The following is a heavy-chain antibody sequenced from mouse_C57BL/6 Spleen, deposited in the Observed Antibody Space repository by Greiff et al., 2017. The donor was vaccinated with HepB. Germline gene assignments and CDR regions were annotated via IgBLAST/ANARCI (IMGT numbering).Heavy chain of an antibody. V-gene: IGHV1-50*01. CDR1: GYTFTSYW. CDR3: ARRRPYYGNYDGVGFDY. CDR2: IDPSDSYT. Sequence: QVQLQQPGAELVKPGASVKLSCKASGYTFTSYWMQWVKQRPGQGLEWIGEIDPSDSYTNYNQKFKGKATLTVDTSSSTAYMQLSSLTSEDSAVYYCARRRPYYGNYDGVGFDYWGQGTTLTVSS. D-gene: IGHD2-1*01. J-gene: IGHJ2*01.